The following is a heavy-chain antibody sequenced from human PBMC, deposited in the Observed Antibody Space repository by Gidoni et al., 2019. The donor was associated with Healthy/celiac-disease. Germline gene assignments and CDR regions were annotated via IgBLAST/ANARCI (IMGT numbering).Heavy chain of an antibody. V-gene: IGHV4-31*03. CDR3: ARDRGVEVVTAIGDAFDI. D-gene: IGHD2-21*02. J-gene: IGHJ3*02. Sequence: QVQLQESGPGLVKPSQTLSLTCTVSGGSISSGGSYWSWIRQHPGKGLEWIGYIYYSGSTYYNPSLKSRVTISVDTSKNQFSVKLSSVTAADTAVYYCARDRGVEVVTAIGDAFDIWGQGTMVTVSS. CDR2: IYYSGST. CDR1: GGSISSGGSY.